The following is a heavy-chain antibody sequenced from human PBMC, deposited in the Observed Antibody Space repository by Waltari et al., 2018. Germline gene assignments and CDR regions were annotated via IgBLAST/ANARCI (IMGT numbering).Heavy chain of an antibody. D-gene: IGHD1-26*01. CDR1: GSFLSDKY. CDR2: INPKSGDI. V-gene: IGHV1-2*02. Sequence: QAQLVQSGAEVRKPGASVKVYCKAYGSFLSDKYIPWVRQAPGQGLEWMGWINPKSGDIKSAQKFQGRVTMARDTSIGTVYMDLSSLRSDDTALYYCARDRAHSGRYPDAFDIWGQGTMVTVSS. J-gene: IGHJ3*02. CDR3: ARDRAHSGRYPDAFDI.